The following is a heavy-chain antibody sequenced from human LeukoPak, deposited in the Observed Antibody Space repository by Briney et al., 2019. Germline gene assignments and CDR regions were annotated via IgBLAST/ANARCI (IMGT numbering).Heavy chain of an antibody. D-gene: IGHD3-10*01. Sequence: GGPLRLSCTASGFTFSSYAMSWVRQAPGKGLEWVSAISGSGGSIYYADSVKGRFTISRDNAKNALYLQMNSLRAEDTAVYYCARGPDGSGAANIWGQGTMVTVSS. CDR2: ISGSGGSI. CDR1: GFTFSSYA. CDR3: ARGPDGSGAANI. V-gene: IGHV3-23*01. J-gene: IGHJ3*02.